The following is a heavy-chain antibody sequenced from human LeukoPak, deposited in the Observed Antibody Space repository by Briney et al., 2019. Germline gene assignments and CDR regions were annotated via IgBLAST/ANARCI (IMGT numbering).Heavy chain of an antibody. V-gene: IGHV3-11*01. CDR1: GFTFSDYY. CDR2: ISSSGSTI. J-gene: IGHJ6*02. CDR3: ARSTGTGSVWYYYYGMDV. Sequence: GGSLRLSCAASGFTFSDYYMSWIRQAPEKGLEWVSYISSSGSTIYYADSVKGRFTISRDNAKNSLYLQMNSLRAEDTAVYYCARSTGTGSVWYYYYGMDVWGQGTTVTVSS. D-gene: IGHD1-1*01.